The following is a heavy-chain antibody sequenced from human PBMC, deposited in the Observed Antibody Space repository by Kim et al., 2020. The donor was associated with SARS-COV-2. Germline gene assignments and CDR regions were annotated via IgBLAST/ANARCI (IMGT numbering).Heavy chain of an antibody. Sequence: SETLSLTCTVSGYSINSDYYWGWIRQPPGKGLEWIASIYHSGSTYYNPSLKRRVTISVDTSKNQVSLKLSSVTATDTAVYYCARVNRGGGLGSYFDYWG. V-gene: IGHV4-38-2*02. CDR1: GYSINSDYY. CDR2: IYHSGST. CDR3: ARVNRGGGLGSYFDY. D-gene: IGHD3-10*01. J-gene: IGHJ4*01.